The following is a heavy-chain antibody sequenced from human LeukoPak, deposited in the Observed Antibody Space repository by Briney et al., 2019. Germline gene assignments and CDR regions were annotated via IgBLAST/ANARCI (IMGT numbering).Heavy chain of an antibody. CDR3: ARDYYDSPD. CDR1: GFTFSSYS. V-gene: IGHV3-48*04. D-gene: IGHD3-22*01. Sequence: PGGSLRLSCAASGFTFSSYSMNWVRQAPGKGPEWVSYISSSSSTIYYADSVKGRFTISRDNAKNSLYLQMNSLRAEDTAVYYCARDYYDSPDWGQEPWSPSPQ. J-gene: IGHJ4*01. CDR2: ISSSSSTI.